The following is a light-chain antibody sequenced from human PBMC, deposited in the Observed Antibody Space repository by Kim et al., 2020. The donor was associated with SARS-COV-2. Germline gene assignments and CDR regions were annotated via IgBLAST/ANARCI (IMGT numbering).Light chain of an antibody. CDR3: QQSYSTPLWT. Sequence: DIQMTQSPSSLSASVGDRVTITCRASQSISSYLNWYQQKPGKAPKLLIYAASSLQSGVPSRFSGSGSGTDFTLTISSLQPEDFATYYCQQSYSTPLWTFGQGTTVDIK. J-gene: IGKJ1*01. CDR2: AAS. CDR1: QSISSY. V-gene: IGKV1-39*01.